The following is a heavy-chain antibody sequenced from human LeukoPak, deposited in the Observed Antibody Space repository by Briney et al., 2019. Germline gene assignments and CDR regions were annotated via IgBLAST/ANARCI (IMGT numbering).Heavy chain of an antibody. CDR1: GGSFSGYY. J-gene: IGHJ5*02. CDR3: ARGTMIVVVNWFDP. D-gene: IGHD3-22*01. V-gene: IGHV4-34*01. CDR2: INHSGST. Sequence: SETLSLTCAVYGGSFSGYYWSWIRQPPGKGLEWIGEINHSGSTNYNPSLKSRVTISVDTSKNQFSLKLSSVTAADTAVYYCARGTMIVVVNWFDPWGQGTLVTVSS.